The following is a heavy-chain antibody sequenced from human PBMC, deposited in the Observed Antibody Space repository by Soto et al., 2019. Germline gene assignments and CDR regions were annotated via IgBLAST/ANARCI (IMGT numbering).Heavy chain of an antibody. J-gene: IGHJ5*02. V-gene: IGHV4-39*01. CDR1: GGSISSGGYY. CDR3: ARHDRPFLWSCFDP. CDR2: MYYSGST. D-gene: IGHD3-3*01. Sequence: PSETLSLTCTVSGGSISSGGYYWGWIRQPPGKGLEWIGSMYYSGSTYYNPSLKSRVTISIDTSKNQFSLKLSSVTAADTAVYYCARHDRPFLWSCFDPWGQGTLVTVSS.